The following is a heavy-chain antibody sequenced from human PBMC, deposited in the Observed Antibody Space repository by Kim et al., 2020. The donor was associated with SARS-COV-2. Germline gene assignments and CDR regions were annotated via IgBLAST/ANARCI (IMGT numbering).Heavy chain of an antibody. J-gene: IGHJ6*02. V-gene: IGHV3-7*03. D-gene: IGHD3-16*01. Sequence: GGSLRLSCAASGFTFSSYWMSWVRQAPGKGLEWVANIKQDGSEKYYVDSVKGRFTISRDNAKNSLYLQMNSLRAEDTAVYYCYLALNAEDYYYGMDVWGQGTTVTVSS. CDR3: YLALNAEDYYYGMDV. CDR1: GFTFSSYW. CDR2: IKQDGSEK.